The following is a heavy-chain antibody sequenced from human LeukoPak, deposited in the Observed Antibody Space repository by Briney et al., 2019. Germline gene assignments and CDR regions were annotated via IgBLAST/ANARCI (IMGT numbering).Heavy chain of an antibody. CDR1: GYTFTGYY. V-gene: IGHV1-2*02. J-gene: IGHJ5*02. CDR2: INPNSGGT. D-gene: IGHD3-3*01. CDR3: ARGGYYDFWSGYSTNWFDP. Sequence: ASVRVSCKASGYTFTGYYMHWVRQAPGQGLEWMGWINPNSGGTNYAQKFQGRVTMTRDTPISTAYMELSRLRSDDTAVYYCARGGYYDFWSGYSTNWFDPWGQGTLVTVSS.